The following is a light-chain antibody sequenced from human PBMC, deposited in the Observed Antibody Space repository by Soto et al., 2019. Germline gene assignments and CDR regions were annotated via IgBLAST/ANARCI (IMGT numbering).Light chain of an antibody. J-gene: IGKJ2*01. CDR2: DAS. CDR3: QQYDNLPYT. V-gene: IGKV1-33*01. CDR1: QDISNY. Sequence: DIQMTQSPSSLSASVGDRVTITCQASQDISNYLNWYQQKPGKAPKLLIYDASNLKTGVPSRFSGSGSGTDFTFTISSLQPEDIETYYCQQYDNLPYTFGQGTKLEIK.